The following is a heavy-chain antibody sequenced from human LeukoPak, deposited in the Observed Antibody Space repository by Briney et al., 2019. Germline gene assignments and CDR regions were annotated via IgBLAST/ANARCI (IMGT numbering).Heavy chain of an antibody. V-gene: IGHV3-21*01. CDR1: GFNFRGYS. D-gene: IGHD2-2*01. CDR3: ARGVVIVPAAHTDYYHYGMDV. J-gene: IGHJ6*02. Sequence: PGGSLRLSCAASGFNFRGYSMNWVRQTPGKGLEWVSSISMSTSYIYYADSVKGRFIISRDNAQNSLYLQMNSLRAEDTAIYYCARGVVIVPAAHTDYYHYGMDVWGQGTTVTVSS. CDR2: ISMSTSYI.